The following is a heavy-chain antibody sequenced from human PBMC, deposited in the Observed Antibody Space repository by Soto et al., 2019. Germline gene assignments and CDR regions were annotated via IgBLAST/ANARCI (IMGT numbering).Heavy chain of an antibody. Sequence: GGSLRLSCAASGFTFSSYGMHWVRQAPGKGLEWVAVIWYDGSNKYYADSVKGRFTISRDNSKNTLYLQMNSLRAEDTAVYYCARDIAAAGRGPLDYWGQGTLVTVSS. J-gene: IGHJ4*02. CDR2: IWYDGSNK. CDR1: GFTFSSYG. CDR3: ARDIAAAGRGPLDY. V-gene: IGHV3-33*01. D-gene: IGHD6-13*01.